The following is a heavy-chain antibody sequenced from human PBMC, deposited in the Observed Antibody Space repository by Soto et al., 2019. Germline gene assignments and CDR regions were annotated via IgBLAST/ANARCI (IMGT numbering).Heavy chain of an antibody. D-gene: IGHD1-1*01. CDR2: IWLDGSER. CDR1: GFIFVTSG. Sequence: LRLSCEASGFIFVTSGMHWVRQAPGKGLEWVSGIWLDGSERYYSDSVKGRFTISRDNSKNTLFLQMNSLRVEDTAVYFCARDASGTTSFLASWGQGTLVTVSS. V-gene: IGHV3-33*01. CDR3: ARDASGTTSFLAS. J-gene: IGHJ5*01.